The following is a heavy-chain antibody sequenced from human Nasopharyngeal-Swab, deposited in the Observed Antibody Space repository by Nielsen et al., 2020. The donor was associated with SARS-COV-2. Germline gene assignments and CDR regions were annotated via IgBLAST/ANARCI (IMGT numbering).Heavy chain of an antibody. V-gene: IGHV3-53*01. J-gene: IGHJ6*02. CDR2: FYSGGTT. CDR3: AKDLPKQQLAQYYYGMDV. CDR1: GFTVSSNY. Sequence: GGSLRLSCAASGFTVSSNYMHWVRQAPGEGLEWVSAFYSGGTTYYADSVKGRFTISRDNSKNTLYLQMNSLRAEDTAVYYCAKDLPKQQLAQYYYGMDVWGQGTTVTVSS. D-gene: IGHD6-13*01.